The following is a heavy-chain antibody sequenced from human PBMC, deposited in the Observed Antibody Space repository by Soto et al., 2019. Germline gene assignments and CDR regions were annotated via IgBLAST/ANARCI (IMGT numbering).Heavy chain of an antibody. CDR3: TTGPRLGSIRGADDT. Sequence: EVQLVESGGDLVKPGGSLRLSCAASGFTLSNAWMNWVRQAPGKGLEWVGRMKTKADGGTIDYAAPVKGRFIISRDDSKNTLSLQMNRLKPEDTGVYYCTTGPRLGSIRGADDTWGLGTLVTVSS. V-gene: IGHV3-15*07. CDR1: GFTLSNAW. D-gene: IGHD3-10*01. J-gene: IGHJ5*02. CDR2: MKTKADGGTI.